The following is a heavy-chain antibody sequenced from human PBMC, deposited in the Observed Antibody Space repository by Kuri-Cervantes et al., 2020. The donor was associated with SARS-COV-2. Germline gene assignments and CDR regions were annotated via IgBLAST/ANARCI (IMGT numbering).Heavy chain of an antibody. D-gene: IGHD3-3*01. CDR1: GGSISSYY. V-gene: IGHV4-59*01. CDR3: ARAGEWLFGDAFDI. CDR2: IYYSGST. J-gene: IGHJ3*02. Sequence: SETLSLTCTVSGGSISSYYWSWIRQPPGKGLEWIGYIYYSGSTNYNPSLKSRVTISVDTSKNQFFLKLSSVTAADTAVYYCARAGEWLFGDAFDIWGQGTMVTVSS.